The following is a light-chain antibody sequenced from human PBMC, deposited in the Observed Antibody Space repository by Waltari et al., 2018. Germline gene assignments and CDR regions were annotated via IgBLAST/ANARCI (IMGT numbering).Light chain of an antibody. V-gene: IGKV1-5*03. CDR1: QRVSNW. Sequence: DIQMTQSPSTLSASVGDRITITCRGSQRVSNWLAWYQQKAGKAPKVLIYEASSFHSGVPSRFSGSGSGTEFTLTINSLQPDDFGTYYCQHYNTYPWTFGQGTRVEIK. CDR2: EAS. J-gene: IGKJ1*01. CDR3: QHYNTYPWT.